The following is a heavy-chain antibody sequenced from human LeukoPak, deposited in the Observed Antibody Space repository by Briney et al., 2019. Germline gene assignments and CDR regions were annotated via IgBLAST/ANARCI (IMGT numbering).Heavy chain of an antibody. CDR3: ARDRPAGSSSGWYRWFDP. D-gene: IGHD6-19*01. CDR1: GGSISSYY. CDR2: IYYSGST. Sequence: SETLSLTCTVSGGSISSYYWSWIRQPPGKGLEWIGYIYYSGSTNYNPSLKSRVTISVDTSKNQFSLKLSSVTAADTAVYYCARDRPAGSSSGWYRWFDPWGQGILVTVSS. V-gene: IGHV4-59*01. J-gene: IGHJ5*02.